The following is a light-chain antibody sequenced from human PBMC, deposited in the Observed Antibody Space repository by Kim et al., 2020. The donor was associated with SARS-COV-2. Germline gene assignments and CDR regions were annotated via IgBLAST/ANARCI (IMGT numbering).Light chain of an antibody. CDR1: STDIGGYNH. CDR2: DVS. Sequence: GQSITISCTGTSTDIGGYNHVSWHQQHPGKAPKLMIYDVSKRPSPVSNRFSGSKSGNTASLTISGLQADDEADYYCSSYTSISTWVFGGGTQLTVL. CDR3: SSYTSISTWV. V-gene: IGLV2-14*04. J-gene: IGLJ3*02.